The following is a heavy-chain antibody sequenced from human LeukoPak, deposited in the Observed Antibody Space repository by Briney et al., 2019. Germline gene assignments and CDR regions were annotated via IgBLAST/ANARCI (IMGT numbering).Heavy chain of an antibody. V-gene: IGHV3-33*06. D-gene: IGHD3-9*01. CDR2: IWYDGSNK. J-gene: IGHJ4*02. CDR1: GFTFSSHG. Sequence: PGRSLRLSCAASGFTFSSHGMHWVRQAPGKGLEWVAVIWYDGSNKYYADSVKGRFTISRDNSKNTLYLQMNSLRAEDTAVYYCAKVQHVGYDMTFDYWGQGTLVTVPS. CDR3: AKVQHVGYDMTFDY.